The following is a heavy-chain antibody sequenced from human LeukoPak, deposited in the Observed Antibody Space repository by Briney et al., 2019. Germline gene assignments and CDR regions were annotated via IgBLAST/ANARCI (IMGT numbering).Heavy chain of an antibody. CDR3: ARVAVGGHWFDP. J-gene: IGHJ5*02. D-gene: IGHD3-10*01. CDR2: INPSGGST. Sequence: ASVKVSCKASGYTFTCYYIHWVRQAPGQGLEWMGIINPSGGSTSYAQKFQGRVTMSRDMSTNTVYMELSSLRSEDTAVYYCARVAVGGHWFDPWGQGTLVTVSS. CDR1: GYTFTCYY. V-gene: IGHV1-46*01.